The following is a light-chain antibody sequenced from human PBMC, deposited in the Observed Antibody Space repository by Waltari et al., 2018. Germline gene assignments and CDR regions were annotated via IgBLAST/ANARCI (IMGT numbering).Light chain of an antibody. CDR2: AAS. J-gene: IGKJ2*01. Sequence: IQITQSPSSPSASVGDRVTITWRASQGISSWLAWSQQRPGKAPKLLIYAASSLPRGVPSRFSSSGSWTDFTLTITSLQPEDFAIYYCQQADSFPYTFGQGTKLEIK. CDR1: QGISSW. V-gene: IGKV1-12*01. CDR3: QQADSFPYT.